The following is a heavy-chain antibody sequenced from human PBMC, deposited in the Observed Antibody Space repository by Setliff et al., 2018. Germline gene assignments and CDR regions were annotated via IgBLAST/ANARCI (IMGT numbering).Heavy chain of an antibody. Sequence: LRLSCAASGFTFSTYAMSWVRQAPGKGLEWVTAISSSSTYIFYADSVKGRFTISRDNARNALYLQMNSLRAEDTAVYFCARPLHIMGTSTAYAFDIWGQGTMVTVSS. V-gene: IGHV3-21*01. CDR1: GFTFSTYA. J-gene: IGHJ3*02. D-gene: IGHD1-26*01. CDR3: ARPLHIMGTSTAYAFDI. CDR2: ISSSSTYI.